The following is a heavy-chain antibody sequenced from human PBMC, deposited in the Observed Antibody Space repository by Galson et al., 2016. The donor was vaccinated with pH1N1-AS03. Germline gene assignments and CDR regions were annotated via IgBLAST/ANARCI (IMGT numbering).Heavy chain of an antibody. D-gene: IGHD3-10*01. J-gene: IGHJ4*01. V-gene: IGHV3-74*01. CDR2: INPEHTTT. CDR1: GFTFGTYW. Sequence: SLRLSCAASGFTFGTYWMHWVRQAPGGGLVWVSRINPEHTTTNYADSVRGRFTISRDNAKNTLYLQMNSLRAEDTAVYYCARGYHDIGEYWGQGIMVTVSS. CDR3: ARGYHDIGEY.